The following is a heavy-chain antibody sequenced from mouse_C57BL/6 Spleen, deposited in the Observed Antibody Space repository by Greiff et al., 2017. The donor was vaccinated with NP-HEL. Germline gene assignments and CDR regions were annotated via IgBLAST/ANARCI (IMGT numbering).Heavy chain of an antibody. Sequence: VQLVQSGAELVRPGASVTLSCKASGYTFTDYEMHWVKQTPVHGLEWIGAIDPETGGTPYNQKFKGKATLTADKSSSTAYMQLRSLTSEDSAVYYCGRRWSLPDYWGQGTTLTVSS. J-gene: IGHJ2*01. CDR2: IDPETGGT. D-gene: IGHD2-3*01. CDR3: GRRWSLPDY. V-gene: IGHV1-15*01. CDR1: GYTFTDYE.